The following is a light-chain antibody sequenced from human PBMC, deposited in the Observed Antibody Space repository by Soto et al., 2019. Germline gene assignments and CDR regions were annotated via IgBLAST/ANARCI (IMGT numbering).Light chain of an antibody. CDR3: QQYGSSPLVT. Sequence: EIVLTQSPGTLSLSPGERATLSCRASQSVSSSYLAWYQQKPGQAPRLLIYAASSRATGIPARFSGSGSGTDFTLTISRLEPEDFAVYYCQQYGSSPLVTFGGGTKVEIK. V-gene: IGKV3-20*01. CDR1: QSVSSSY. J-gene: IGKJ4*01. CDR2: AAS.